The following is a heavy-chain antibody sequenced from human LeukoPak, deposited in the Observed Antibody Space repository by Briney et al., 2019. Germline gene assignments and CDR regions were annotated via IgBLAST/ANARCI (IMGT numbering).Heavy chain of an antibody. D-gene: IGHD3-22*01. V-gene: IGHV3-23*01. CDR2: ISGSGGST. CDR3: ARETYYDSSGNYYQTGPFDY. Sequence: PGGSLRLSCAASGFTFSSYAMSWVRQAPGKGLEWVSAISGSGGSTYYADSVKGRFTISRDNSKNTLYLQMNSLRAEDTALYYCARETYYDSSGNYYQTGPFDYWGQGTLVTVSS. CDR1: GFTFSSYA. J-gene: IGHJ4*02.